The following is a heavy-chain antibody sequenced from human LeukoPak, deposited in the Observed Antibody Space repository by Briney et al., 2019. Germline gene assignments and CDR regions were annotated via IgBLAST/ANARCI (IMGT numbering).Heavy chain of an antibody. CDR2: INPNSGGT. V-gene: IGHV1-2*06. D-gene: IGHD4-17*01. CDR1: GYTFTGYY. Sequence: GASVKVSCKASGYTFTGYYMHWVRQAPGQGLEWMGRINPNSGGTNYAQKFQGSVTMTRDTSISTAYMELSRLRSDDTAVYYCARVEATVTTSSWFDPWGQGTLVTVSS. J-gene: IGHJ5*02. CDR3: ARVEATVTTSSWFDP.